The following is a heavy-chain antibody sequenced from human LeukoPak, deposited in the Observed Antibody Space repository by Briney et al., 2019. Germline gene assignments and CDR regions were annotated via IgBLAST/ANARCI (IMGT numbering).Heavy chain of an antibody. CDR2: ISGSGGGT. D-gene: IGHD3-10*01. CDR1: GFTFSSFA. J-gene: IGHJ4*02. CDR3: ASDLRFSMVRGVGY. V-gene: IGHV3-23*01. Sequence: TGGSLRLSCAASGFTFSSFAMSWVRQTPGKGLEWVSAISGSGGGTYYADSVKGRFTISRDNSKNTLYLQMNSLRAEDTAVYYCASDLRFSMVRGVGYWGQGTLVTVSS.